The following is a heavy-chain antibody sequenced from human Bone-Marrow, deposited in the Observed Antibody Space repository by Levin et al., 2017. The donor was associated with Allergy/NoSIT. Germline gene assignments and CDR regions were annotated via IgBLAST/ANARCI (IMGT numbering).Heavy chain of an antibody. CDR3: AREGARYYYDSSGYYPGGVDY. CDR2: IKQDGSEK. CDR1: GFTFSSYW. Sequence: GGSLRLSCAASGFTFSSYWMSWVRQAPGKGLEWVANIKQDGSEKYYVDSVKGRFTISRDNAKNSLYLQMNSLRAEDTAVYYCAREGARYYYDSSGYYPGGVDYWGQGTLVTVSS. D-gene: IGHD3-22*01. V-gene: IGHV3-7*01. J-gene: IGHJ4*02.